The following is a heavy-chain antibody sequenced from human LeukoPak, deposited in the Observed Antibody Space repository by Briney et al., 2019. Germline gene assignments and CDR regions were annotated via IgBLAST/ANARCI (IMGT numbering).Heavy chain of an antibody. D-gene: IGHD6-19*01. CDR3: ATDSGIAVAHGGDY. Sequence: ASVKVSCKASGYTFTGYYMHWVRQAPGQGLEWMGWINPNSGGTNYAQKFQGRVTMTRDTPISTAYMELSRLRSDDTAVYYCATDSGIAVAHGGDYWGQGTLVTVSS. CDR1: GYTFTGYY. CDR2: INPNSGGT. V-gene: IGHV1-2*02. J-gene: IGHJ4*02.